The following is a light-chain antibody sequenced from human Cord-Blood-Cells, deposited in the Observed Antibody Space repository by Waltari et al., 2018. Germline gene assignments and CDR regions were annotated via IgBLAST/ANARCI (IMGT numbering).Light chain of an antibody. J-gene: IGKJ2*02. Sequence: DIQMTPSPSSLSASVGDRVTITCRASQSISSYLNWYQQKPGKAPKLLIYAASSLPSGVPSRFSGSGSGTDFTLTISSLQPEDFATYYCQQSYSTPCTFGQGTKLEIK. CDR3: QQSYSTPCT. V-gene: IGKV1-39*01. CDR2: AAS. CDR1: QSISSY.